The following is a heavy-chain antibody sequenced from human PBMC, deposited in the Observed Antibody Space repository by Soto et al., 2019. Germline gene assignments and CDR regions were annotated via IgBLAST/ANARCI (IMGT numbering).Heavy chain of an antibody. D-gene: IGHD1-1*01. CDR2: IYAAGTT. Sequence: PSETLSLTCTVSGASISGYYWSWIRKSAGKGLEWIGRIYAAGTTDYNPSLKSRVMMSVDTSKKQFSLRLRSVTAADTAVYYCVRDGTKTLRDWFDPWGQGISVTVSS. CDR1: GASISGYY. CDR3: VRDGTKTLRDWFDP. J-gene: IGHJ5*02. V-gene: IGHV4-4*07.